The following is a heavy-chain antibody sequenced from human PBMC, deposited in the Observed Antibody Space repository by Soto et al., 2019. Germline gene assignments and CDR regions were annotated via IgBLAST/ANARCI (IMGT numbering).Heavy chain of an antibody. Sequence: QVQLQQWGAGLLKPSETLSLTCAVYGGSFSGYYWTWIRRPPGTVLEWIGEINHSGSTNHNPSLKSRVPISVDTSKNQFSLRLTSVTAAVTAVYSCARDKITGLFDYWGQGTLVTVSS. CDR3: ARDKITGLFDY. V-gene: IGHV4-34*01. CDR1: GGSFSGYY. J-gene: IGHJ4*02. D-gene: IGHD2-8*02. CDR2: INHSGST.